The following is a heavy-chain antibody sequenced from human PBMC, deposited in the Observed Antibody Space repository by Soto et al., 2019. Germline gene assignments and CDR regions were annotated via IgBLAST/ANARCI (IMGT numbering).Heavy chain of an antibody. D-gene: IGHD2-21*02. Sequence: KTSETLSLTCAVSGGSISSDDWWTWVRQTPGKGLEWIGEIYHSGTTNYNPSLMSRVTIAVDKAKSQFSLRLDSVTAADTAVYYCARSDCYGVCRGKWLDPWGQGILVTVSS. V-gene: IGHV4-4*02. CDR3: ARSDCYGVCRGKWLDP. CDR1: GGSISSDDW. J-gene: IGHJ5*02. CDR2: IYHSGTT.